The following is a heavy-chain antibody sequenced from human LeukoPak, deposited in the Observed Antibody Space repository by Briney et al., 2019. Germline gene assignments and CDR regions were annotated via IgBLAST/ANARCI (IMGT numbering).Heavy chain of an antibody. J-gene: IGHJ5*02. CDR2: MNSNSGNT. D-gene: IGHD6-13*01. CDR3: ARGGSSSFNWFDP. Sequence: GASVTVSCKASGYTFTSYDINWVRQAPGQGLEWMGWMNSNSGNTGYAQKFQGRVTITRNTSISTAYMELSSLRSEDTAVYYCARGGSSSFNWFDPWGQGTLVTFSA. CDR1: GYTFTSYD. V-gene: IGHV1-8*03.